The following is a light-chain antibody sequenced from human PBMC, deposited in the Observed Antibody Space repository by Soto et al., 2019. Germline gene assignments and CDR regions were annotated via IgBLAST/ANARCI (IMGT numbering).Light chain of an antibody. Sequence: DIQMTQSPSSLSASVGDRVTITCRASQTINTYLNWYQQKPGKAPKLLIHAASSLQSGVPSRFSGSGSVTDFTLTISSLQPDDFATYYCQQSYRTPLTFGPGTKVDIK. CDR2: AAS. CDR3: QQSYRTPLT. J-gene: IGKJ3*01. V-gene: IGKV1-39*01. CDR1: QTINTY.